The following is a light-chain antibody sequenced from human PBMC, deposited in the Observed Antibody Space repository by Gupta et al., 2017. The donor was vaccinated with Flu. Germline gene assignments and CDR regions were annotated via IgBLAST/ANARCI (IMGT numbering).Light chain of an antibody. CDR2: GSS. V-gene: IGKV3-15*01. CDR3: QQYKNWPPLT. Sequence: LVLTQSPATLSVSPGERATLSCRASQSISTDLAWYQQQPGQAPRLLMFGSSTRATGIPARFSGSGSGTEFSLTISSRQSEEFAGYYCQQYKNWPPLTFGGGTKVEIK. CDR1: QSISTD. J-gene: IGKJ4*01.